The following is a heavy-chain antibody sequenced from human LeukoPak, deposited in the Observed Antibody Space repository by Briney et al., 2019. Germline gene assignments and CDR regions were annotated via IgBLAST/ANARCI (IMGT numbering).Heavy chain of an antibody. D-gene: IGHD6-13*01. Sequence: SVKVSCKASGDTFSNYAISWVRQAPGQGLEWVGGIIPSLGTPNYAQKFQGRVTITADRSTTTAYMELSSLRFEDTAVYYCARAGSSRFSVPYYFNYWGQGTPVTVSS. J-gene: IGHJ4*02. CDR2: IIPSLGTP. CDR3: ARAGSSRFSVPYYFNY. CDR1: GDTFSNYA. V-gene: IGHV1-69*10.